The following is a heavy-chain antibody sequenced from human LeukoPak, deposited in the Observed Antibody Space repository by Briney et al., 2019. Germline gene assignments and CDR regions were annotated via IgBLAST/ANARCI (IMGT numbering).Heavy chain of an antibody. J-gene: IGHJ5*02. V-gene: IGHV3-53*01. CDR2: IYSGGST. Sequence: GGSLRLSCAASGFTVSSNYMSWVRQAPGKGLEWVSVIYSGGSTYYADSVKGRFTISRDNSKNTLYLQMNSLRAEDTAVYYCAKDQGYYDSSGYFESPSNWFDPWGQGTLVTVSS. D-gene: IGHD3-22*01. CDR1: GFTVSSNY. CDR3: AKDQGYYDSSGYFESPSNWFDP.